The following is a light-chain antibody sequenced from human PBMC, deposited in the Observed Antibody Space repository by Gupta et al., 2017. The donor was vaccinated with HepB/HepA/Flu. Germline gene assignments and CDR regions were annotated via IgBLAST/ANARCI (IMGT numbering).Light chain of an antibody. Sequence: SSELTQDPAVSVASGQTVRITCQGDSLRSYWVSWYQQKPGQAPVLVIYGRNNRPSGIPDRFSGSSSGNTASLTITGAQAEDEADYYCNSRDSSGNHLVFGGGTKLTVL. V-gene: IGLV3-19*01. CDR1: SLRSYW. CDR2: GRN. J-gene: IGLJ3*02. CDR3: NSRDSSGNHLV.